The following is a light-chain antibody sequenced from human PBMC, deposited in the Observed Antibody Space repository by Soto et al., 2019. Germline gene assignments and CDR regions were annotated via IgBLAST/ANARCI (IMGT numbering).Light chain of an antibody. CDR3: QSYDSSLSGSYV. V-gene: IGLV1-40*01. CDR2: GNS. J-gene: IGLJ1*01. CDR1: SSNIGAGYD. Sequence: QSVLTQPPSVSRAPGQRVTISCTGSSSNIGAGYDVNWYQQLPGAAPKLLIFGNSNRPSGVPDRFSGSKSGTSASLAITGLQAEDEADYYCQSYDSSLSGSYVFGTGTKLTVL.